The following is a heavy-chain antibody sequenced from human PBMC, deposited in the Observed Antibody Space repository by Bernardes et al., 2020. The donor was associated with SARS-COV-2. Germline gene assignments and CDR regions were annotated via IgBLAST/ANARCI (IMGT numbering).Heavy chain of an antibody. Sequence: GGSLRLSCEASGFTFDIYAMTWVRQAPGQRPEWIVGISGTGVSTYYADSVKGRFTISRDNARNTMFLQMNSLREEDTATYYCARNLGQEGDYIVVVTAPHYWGRGTRVTVTS. CDR2: ISGTGVST. V-gene: IGHV3-23*01. CDR3: ARNLGQEGDYIVVVTAPHY. CDR1: GFTFDIYA. D-gene: IGHD2-21*02. J-gene: IGHJ4*02.